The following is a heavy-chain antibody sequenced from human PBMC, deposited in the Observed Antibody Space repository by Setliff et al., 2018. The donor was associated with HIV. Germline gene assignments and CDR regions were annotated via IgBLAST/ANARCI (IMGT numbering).Heavy chain of an antibody. CDR3: ARGIVWGSAYVYYFDS. V-gene: IGHV1-3*01. D-gene: IGHD5-12*01. Sequence: GASVKVSCKASGYTFTSYAMHWVRQAPGQRLEWMGWINAGNGNTKYSQKFRGRITLTTDESMSTAYMELSGLRSEDTAVYYCARGIVWGSAYVYYFDSWGQGTLVTVSS. J-gene: IGHJ4*02. CDR2: INAGNGNT. CDR1: GYTFTSYA.